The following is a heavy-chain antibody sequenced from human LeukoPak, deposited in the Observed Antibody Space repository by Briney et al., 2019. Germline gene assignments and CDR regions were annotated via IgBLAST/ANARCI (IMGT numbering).Heavy chain of an antibody. V-gene: IGHV4-39*01. CDR3: ARDTSGYHSFDY. Sequence: PSETLSLTCTVSGGSISTSSYYWGWIRQPPGKGLEWLGSIYYGGSTYYNPSLKSRVTISVDTSKNQFSLKLTSVTAADTAIYYCARDTSGYHSFDYWGQGTLLTVSS. D-gene: IGHD3-22*01. CDR1: GGSISTSSYY. J-gene: IGHJ4*02. CDR2: IYYGGST.